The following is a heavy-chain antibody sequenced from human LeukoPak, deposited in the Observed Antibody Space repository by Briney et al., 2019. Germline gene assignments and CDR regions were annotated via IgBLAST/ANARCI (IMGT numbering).Heavy chain of an antibody. CDR2: IYYSGST. CDR1: GGSISSGDYY. J-gene: IGHJ4*02. Sequence: SETLSLTCTVSGGSISSGDYYWSWIHQPPGKGLEWIGYIYYSGSTYYNPSLKSRVTISVDTSKNQFSLKLSSVTAADTAVYYCARAITMVRGVIGFDYWGQGTLVTVSS. D-gene: IGHD3-10*01. CDR3: ARAITMVRGVIGFDY. V-gene: IGHV4-30-4*01.